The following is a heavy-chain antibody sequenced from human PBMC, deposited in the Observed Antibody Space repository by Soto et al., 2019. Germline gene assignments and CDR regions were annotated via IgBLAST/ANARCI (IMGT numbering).Heavy chain of an antibody. V-gene: IGHV1-69*13. CDR1: GGTFSSYA. Sequence: SVKVSCKASGGTFSSYAIRWVRQAPGQGLEWMGGIIPIFGTANYAQKFQGRVTITADESTSTAYMELSSLRSEDTAVYYCARVNRGLPIVVVPAAILYYYYGMDVWGQGTTVTVSS. D-gene: IGHD2-2*02. J-gene: IGHJ6*02. CDR3: ARVNRGLPIVVVPAAILYYYYGMDV. CDR2: IIPIFGTA.